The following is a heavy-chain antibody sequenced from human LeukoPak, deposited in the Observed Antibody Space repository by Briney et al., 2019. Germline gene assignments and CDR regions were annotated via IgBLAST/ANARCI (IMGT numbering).Heavy chain of an antibody. J-gene: IGHJ5*02. CDR1: GFTFSSYW. CDR2: LNNDGSST. D-gene: IGHD2-2*01. CDR3: ARGRHCTSTSCYSKWFDP. Sequence: PGGSLRLSCEVSGFTFSSYWMHWVRQAPGKGLVWVSRLNNDGSSTSYADSVRGRFIISRDNAKNTLYLQMNSLRPEDTAVYYCARGRHCTSTSCYSKWFDPWDQGTLVTVSS. V-gene: IGHV3-74*01.